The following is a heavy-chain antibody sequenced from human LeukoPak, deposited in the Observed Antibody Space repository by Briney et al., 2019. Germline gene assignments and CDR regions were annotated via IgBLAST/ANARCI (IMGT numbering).Heavy chain of an antibody. V-gene: IGHV3-30*04. D-gene: IGHD6-13*01. J-gene: IGHJ4*02. CDR2: ISYDGSNK. Sequence: GGSLRLSCAASGFTFSSYAMHWVRQAPGKGLEWVAVISYDGSNKYYADSVKGRFTISRDNSKNTLYLQMNSLRAEDTAVYYCAKEGVYSSSWNYFFDYWGQGTLVTVSS. CDR1: GFTFSSYA. CDR3: AKEGVYSSSWNYFFDY.